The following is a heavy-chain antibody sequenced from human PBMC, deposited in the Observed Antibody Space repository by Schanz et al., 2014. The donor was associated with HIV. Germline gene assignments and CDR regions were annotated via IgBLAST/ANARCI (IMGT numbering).Heavy chain of an antibody. Sequence: DVQLEESGGDLVQPGGSLKLSCATSGFIFSASAIHWVRQASGKGPEWVSTISSSGGSTYSADSVKGRFTISRDNSKNTVFLQMNSVKVDDTAVYFCAKGRYMGATLVQFDYWGQGTLVTVPS. CDR3: AKGRYMGATLVQFDY. J-gene: IGHJ4*02. CDR1: GFIFSASA. D-gene: IGHD1-26*01. CDR2: ISSSGGST. V-gene: IGHV3-23*04.